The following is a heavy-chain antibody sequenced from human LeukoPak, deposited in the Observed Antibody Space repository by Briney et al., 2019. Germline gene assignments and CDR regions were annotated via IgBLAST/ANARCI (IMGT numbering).Heavy chain of an antibody. CDR3: AKRRTVGATAFVDY. V-gene: IGHV3-48*01. Sequence: GGSLRLSCAASGFTFSSYSMNWVRQAPGRGLEWVSYISRSSDHIYYADSVKGRFTISRDNAKNSLYLQLNSLRAEDSAVYYCAKRRTVGATAFVDYWGQGTLVTVSS. D-gene: IGHD1-26*01. J-gene: IGHJ4*02. CDR1: GFTFSSYS. CDR2: ISRSSDHI.